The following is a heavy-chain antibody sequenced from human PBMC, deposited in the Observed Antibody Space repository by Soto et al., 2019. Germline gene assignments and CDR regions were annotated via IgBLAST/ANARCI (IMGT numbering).Heavy chain of an antibody. CDR1: GGSFSGYY. V-gene: IGHV4-34*01. J-gene: IGHJ2*01. Sequence: QVQLQQWGAGLLKPSETLSLTCAVYGGSFSGYYWSWIRQPPGKGLEWIGEINHSGSTNYNPSLKSRVTISVDTSKNQFSLKLSSVTAADTAGYYCARGPGQWGYPPCDLGGRGTLVTVSS. CDR3: ARGPGQWGYPPCDL. CDR2: INHSGST. D-gene: IGHD2-15*01.